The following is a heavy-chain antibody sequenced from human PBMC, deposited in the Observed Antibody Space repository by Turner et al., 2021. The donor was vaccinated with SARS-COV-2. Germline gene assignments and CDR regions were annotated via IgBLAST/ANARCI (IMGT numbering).Heavy chain of an antibody. V-gene: IGHV1-18*01. CDR2: ISVYNSNT. D-gene: IGHD3-10*01. CDR1: GYTFPIYG. CDR3: ARLRYYGSGSYLALPDYGMDV. J-gene: IGHJ6*02. Sequence: QVQLVQSGAEVKKPGASGKVSCKASGYTFPIYGISWVRQAPGQGLEGMGWISVYNSNTNYAQRLQGRVTMTTDTSTSTVYMELRSLRSDDTAVYYCARLRYYGSGSYLALPDYGMDVWGQGTTVTVSS.